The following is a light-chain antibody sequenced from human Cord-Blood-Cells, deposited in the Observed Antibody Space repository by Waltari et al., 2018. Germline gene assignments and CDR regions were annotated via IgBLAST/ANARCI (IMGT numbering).Light chain of an antibody. V-gene: IGLV1-51*01. CDR1: SSNIGNNY. Sequence: SVLTQPPSVSAAPGPKVTISCSGSSSNIGNNYASWYQQLPGTAPKLRIYDNNKRPSGIPDRFSGSKSGTSATLGITGLQTGDEADYYCGTWDSSLSAVVFGGGTKLTVL. CDR2: DNN. J-gene: IGLJ2*01. CDR3: GTWDSSLSAVV.